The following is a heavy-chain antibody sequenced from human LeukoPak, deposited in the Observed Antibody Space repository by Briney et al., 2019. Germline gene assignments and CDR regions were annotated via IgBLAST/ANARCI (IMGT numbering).Heavy chain of an antibody. CDR2: IYPGDPDT. Sequence: PGESLKISCKGSGYSFTSYWIGWVRQMPGKGLEWMGIIYPGDPDTRYSPSFQGQVTISADKSVSTAYLQWSSLKASDTAMYYCARYASIAAAGAHGSAGFDYWGQGTLVTVSS. CDR3: ARYASIAAAGAHGSAGFDY. CDR1: GYSFTSYW. D-gene: IGHD6-13*01. V-gene: IGHV5-51*01. J-gene: IGHJ4*02.